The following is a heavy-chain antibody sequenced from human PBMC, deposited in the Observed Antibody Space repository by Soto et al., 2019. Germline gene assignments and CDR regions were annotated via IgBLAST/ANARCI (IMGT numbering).Heavy chain of an antibody. V-gene: IGHV3-23*01. CDR3: AKDPLPDYYYYYMDV. CDR2: ISGSGGST. CDR1: GFTFSSYA. J-gene: IGHJ6*03. Sequence: GGSLRLSCAASGFTFSSYAMSWVRQAPGKGLEWVSAISGSGGSTYYADSVKGRFTISRDNSKNTLYLQMNSLRAEDTAVYYCAKDPLPDYYYYYMDVWGKGTTVTVSS.